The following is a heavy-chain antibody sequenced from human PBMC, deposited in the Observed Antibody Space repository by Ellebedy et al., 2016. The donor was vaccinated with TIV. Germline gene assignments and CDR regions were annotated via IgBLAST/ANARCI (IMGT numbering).Heavy chain of an antibody. J-gene: IGHJ4*02. CDR1: GFTFSDYY. CDR2: ISSSGSTI. V-gene: IGHV3-11*04. D-gene: IGHD6-19*01. Sequence: GESLKISCAASGFTFSDYYMSWIRQAPGKGLEWVSYISSSGSTIYYADSVKGRFTISRDNAKNSLYLQMNSLRAEDTAVYYCARVCSSGWPNWGKGTLVTVSS. CDR3: ARVCSSGWPN.